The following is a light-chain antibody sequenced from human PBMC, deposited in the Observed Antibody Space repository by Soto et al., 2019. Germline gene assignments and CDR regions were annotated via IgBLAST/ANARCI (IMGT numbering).Light chain of an antibody. CDR1: QSVSSNY. CDR3: QQYGSSPLT. CDR2: GAS. J-gene: IGKJ4*01. Sequence: EIVLTQSPGTLSLSSGERGTLSCRASQSVSSNYLAWYQQKPGQAPRLLIYGASSRATGIPDRFSGSGSGTDFTLTISRLEPEDFALYYCQQYGSSPLTLGGGTKVDIK. V-gene: IGKV3-20*01.